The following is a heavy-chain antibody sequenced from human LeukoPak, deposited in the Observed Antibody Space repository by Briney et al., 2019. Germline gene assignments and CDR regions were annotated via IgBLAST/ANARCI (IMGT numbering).Heavy chain of an antibody. V-gene: IGHV3-23*01. CDR3: AKNRRPKIYSSSWYAFDY. J-gene: IGHJ4*02. D-gene: IGHD6-13*01. CDR1: GFTVSSNY. Sequence: GGSLRLSCAASGFTVSSNYMSWVRQAPGKGLEWVSGISGSGGSTYYADSVKGRFTISRDNSKNTLYLQMNSLRAEDTAVYYCAKNRRPKIYSSSWYAFDYWGQGTLVTVSS. CDR2: ISGSGGST.